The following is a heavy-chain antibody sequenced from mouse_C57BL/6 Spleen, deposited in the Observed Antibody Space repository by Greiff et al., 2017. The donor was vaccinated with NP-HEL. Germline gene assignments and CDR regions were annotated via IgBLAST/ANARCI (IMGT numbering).Heavy chain of an antibody. CDR3: ARGSRTWYFDV. CDR2: ISSGSSTI. J-gene: IGHJ1*03. V-gene: IGHV5-17*01. D-gene: IGHD1-1*01. Sequence: EVHLVESGGGLVKPGGSLKLSCAASGFTFSDYGMHWVRQAPEKGLEWVAYISSGSSTIYYADTVKGPFTISRDNAKNTLFLQMTSLRSEDTAMYYCARGSRTWYFDVWGTGTTVTVSS. CDR1: GFTFSDYG.